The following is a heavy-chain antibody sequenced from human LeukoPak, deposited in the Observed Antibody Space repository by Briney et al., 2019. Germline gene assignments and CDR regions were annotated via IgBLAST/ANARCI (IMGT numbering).Heavy chain of an antibody. CDR3: ARVAVAGPTGWFDP. V-gene: IGHV3-21*01. CDR1: GFTLNSYT. D-gene: IGHD6-13*01. Sequence: GGSLRLSCAASGFTLNSYTLSWVRQAPGKGLEWVSSISSTSSYIHYADSVKGRFTISRDNPDNVVYLQMNSLRAEDTAVYYCARVAVAGPTGWFDPWGQGTLVTVSS. J-gene: IGHJ5*02. CDR2: ISSTSSYI.